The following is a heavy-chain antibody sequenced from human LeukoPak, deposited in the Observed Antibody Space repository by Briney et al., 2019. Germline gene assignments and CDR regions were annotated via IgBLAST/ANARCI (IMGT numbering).Heavy chain of an antibody. CDR1: GGSISSDY. D-gene: IGHD6-13*01. CDR3: ATKQTYSYGMDV. J-gene: IGHJ6*02. V-gene: IGHV4-59*08. CDR2: IGYSGST. Sequence: PSETLSLTCTVSGGSISSDYWNWIRQPPGKGLEWIGYIGYSGSTNYNPSLKSRVTISIDTSRNQFSLELSSVTAADTAIYYCATKQTYSYGMDVWGQGTTVTVSS.